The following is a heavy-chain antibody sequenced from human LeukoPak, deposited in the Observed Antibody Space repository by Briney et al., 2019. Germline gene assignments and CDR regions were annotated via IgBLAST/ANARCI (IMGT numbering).Heavy chain of an antibody. CDR2: INVGDGDT. Sequence: ASVKVSCKASGYTFISHGMQWVRQAPGQRLEWMGWINVGDGDTKYSQKFQGRVTITRDTSASTAYMKLSSLTSEDTAVYYCARSTLERREYDYWGQGTLVSVS. CDR3: ARSTLERREYDY. CDR1: GYTFISHG. D-gene: IGHD1-1*01. J-gene: IGHJ4*02. V-gene: IGHV1-3*01.